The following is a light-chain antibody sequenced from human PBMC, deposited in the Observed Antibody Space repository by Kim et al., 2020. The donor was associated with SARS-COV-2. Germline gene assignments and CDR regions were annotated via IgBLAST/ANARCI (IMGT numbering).Light chain of an antibody. CDR1: SLRSYY. CDR3: NSRNSSGNHVV. J-gene: IGLJ2*01. V-gene: IGLV3-19*01. CDR2: GKN. Sequence: ALGQTVRITCQGDSLRSYYASWYQQKPGQAPVLVIYGKNNRPAGIPDRFSGSSSGNTASLTITGAQAEDEADYYCNSRNSSGNHVVFGGGTQLTVL.